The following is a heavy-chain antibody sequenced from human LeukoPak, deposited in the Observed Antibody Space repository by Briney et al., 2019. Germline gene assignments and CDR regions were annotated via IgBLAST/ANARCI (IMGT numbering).Heavy chain of an antibody. V-gene: IGHV3-48*01. CDR2: ISSSSSTI. Sequence: GGPLRLSCAASGFTFSSYSMNWVRQAPGKGREWGSYISSSSSTIYYADSVKGRFTISRDKAKNSLYLQMNSLRSDDTAVYYCARAKTSGLAAAADYWGQGTLVTVSS. CDR3: ARAKTSGLAAAADY. J-gene: IGHJ4*02. D-gene: IGHD6-13*01. CDR1: GFTFSSYS.